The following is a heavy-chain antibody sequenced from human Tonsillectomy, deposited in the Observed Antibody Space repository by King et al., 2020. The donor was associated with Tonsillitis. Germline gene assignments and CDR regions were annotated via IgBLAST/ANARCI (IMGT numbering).Heavy chain of an antibody. Sequence: QLVQSGAEVKKPGASVKVSCKASGYTFTGYYMHWVRQAPGQGLEWMGWINPNSGGTNYAQKFQGRVTMTRDMSISTAYMELSRLRSDDTAVYYCASPPSGSCYGDLCPPGYWGQGTLVPVSS. V-gene: IGHV1-2*02. CDR3: ASPPSGSCYGDLCPPGY. J-gene: IGHJ4*02. CDR2: INPNSGGT. CDR1: GYTFTGYY. D-gene: IGHD2-15*01.